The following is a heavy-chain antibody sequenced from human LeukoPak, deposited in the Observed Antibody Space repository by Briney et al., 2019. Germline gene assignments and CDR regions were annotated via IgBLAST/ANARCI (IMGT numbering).Heavy chain of an antibody. V-gene: IGHV1-8*01. Sequence: ASVKVSCKASGYTFTSYDINWVRQATGQGLEWMGWINPNSGDTGYAQKFQGRVTMTRDTSISTAYMELSSLRSEDTAVYYCVAGYALSGFDCWGQGTLVTVSS. CDR2: INPNSGDT. J-gene: IGHJ4*02. CDR1: GYTFTSYD. D-gene: IGHD5-12*01. CDR3: VAGYALSGFDC.